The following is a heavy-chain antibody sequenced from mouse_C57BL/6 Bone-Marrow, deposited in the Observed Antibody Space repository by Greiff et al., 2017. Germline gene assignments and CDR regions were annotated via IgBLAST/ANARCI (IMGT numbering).Heavy chain of an antibody. D-gene: IGHD2-2*01. CDR2: ILPGSGST. CDR3: ASSGGYDCWYFDV. V-gene: IGHV1-9*01. CDR1: GYTFTGYW. J-gene: IGHJ1*03. Sequence: VQRVESGAELMKPGASVKLSCKATGYTFTGYWLEWVKQRPGHGLEWIGEILPGSGSTNYNEKFKGKATFTADTSSNTAYMQLSSLTTEDSAIYYCASSGGYDCWYFDVWGTGTTVTVSS.